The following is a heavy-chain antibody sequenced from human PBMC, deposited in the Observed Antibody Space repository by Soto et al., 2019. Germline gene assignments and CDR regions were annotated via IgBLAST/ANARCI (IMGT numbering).Heavy chain of an antibody. J-gene: IGHJ6*02. V-gene: IGHV5-51*01. CDR3: ARDIVVVPAADYYYYGMDV. D-gene: IGHD2-2*01. Sequence: GESLKISCKGSGYSFTSYWIGWVRQMPGKGLEWMGIIYPGDSDTRYSPSFQGQVTISADKSISTAYLQWSSLKASDTAMYYCARDIVVVPAADYYYYGMDVWGQGTTVTVSS. CDR2: IYPGDSDT. CDR1: GYSFTSYW.